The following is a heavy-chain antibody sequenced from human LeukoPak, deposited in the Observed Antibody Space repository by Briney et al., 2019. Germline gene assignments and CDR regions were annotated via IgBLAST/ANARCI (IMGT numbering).Heavy chain of an antibody. CDR3: AKALLIGYSSSLYYFDY. CDR1: GFTFSSYA. D-gene: IGHD6-13*01. Sequence: PGGSLRLSCAASGFTFSSYAMSWVRQAPGKGLEWVSAISGSGGSTYYADSVKGRFTISRDNSKNTLYLQMNSLRAEDTAVYYCAKALLIGYSSSLYYFDYWGQGTLVTVSS. J-gene: IGHJ4*02. V-gene: IGHV3-23*01. CDR2: ISGSGGST.